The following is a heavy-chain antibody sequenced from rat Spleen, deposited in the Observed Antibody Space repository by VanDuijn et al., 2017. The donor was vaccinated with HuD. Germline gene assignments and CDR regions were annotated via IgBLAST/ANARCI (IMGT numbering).Heavy chain of an antibody. J-gene: IGHJ2*01. V-gene: IGHV5-25*01. CDR1: GFTFTNYY. CDR2: ISPGGGKT. CDR3: ARSVFDY. Sequence: EVQLVESGGGLVQPGRSMKLSCAASGFTFTNYYMAWVRQAPTKGLEWVASISPGGGKTYYRDSVKGRFTISRDNAKSTLYLQMDSLRSEDTATYYCARSVFDYWGQGVMVTVSS.